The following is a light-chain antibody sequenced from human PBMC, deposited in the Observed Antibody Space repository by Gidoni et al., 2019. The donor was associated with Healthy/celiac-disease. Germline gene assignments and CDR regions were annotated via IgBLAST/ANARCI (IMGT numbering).Light chain of an antibody. CDR1: QSVSSY. CDR3: QQRSNWPPIT. J-gene: IGKJ5*01. V-gene: IGKV3-11*01. Sequence: EIVLTQSPATLSLSPGERATLSCRASQSVSSYLAWYQQKPGQAPRLLIYDASNRATGIPAMFSGSVSVTDFTLTIISLEPEDFAVYYCQQRSNWPPITFGQGTRLEIK. CDR2: DAS.